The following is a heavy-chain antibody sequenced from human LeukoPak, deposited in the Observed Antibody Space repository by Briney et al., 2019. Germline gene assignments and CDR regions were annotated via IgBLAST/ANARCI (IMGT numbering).Heavy chain of an antibody. J-gene: IGHJ6*03. V-gene: IGHV4-59*01. Sequence: SETLSLTCTVSGGSISSYYWSWIRQPPGKGLEWIGYIYYSGSTNYNPSLKSRVTISVDTSKNQFSLKLSSVTAADTAVYYCARVAAVAATGLYYYHYYMDVWGKGTTVTISS. CDR3: ARVAAVAATGLYYYHYYMDV. CDR2: IYYSGST. CDR1: GGSISSYY. D-gene: IGHD6-19*01.